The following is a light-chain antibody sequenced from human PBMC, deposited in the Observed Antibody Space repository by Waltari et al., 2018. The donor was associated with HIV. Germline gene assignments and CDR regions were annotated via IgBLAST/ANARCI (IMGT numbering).Light chain of an antibody. CDR1: QSLLYYNGYNY. CDR2: LGS. V-gene: IGKV2-28*01. CDR3: MQALHAPMLT. Sequence: EIVVTQSPLSLPVTPGEPASISCSYSQSLLYYNGYNYLDWYMQRPGQSPQLLIYLGSKRASGGPDRVSGSGSGTDFTLKISRVEAEDVGVSYCMQALHAPMLTLGGGTKVEIK. J-gene: IGKJ4*01.